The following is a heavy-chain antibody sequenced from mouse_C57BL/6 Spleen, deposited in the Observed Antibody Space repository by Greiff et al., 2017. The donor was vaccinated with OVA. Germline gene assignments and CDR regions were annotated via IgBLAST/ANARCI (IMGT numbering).Heavy chain of an antibody. CDR1: GYSITSGYY. Sequence: EVKLMESGPGLVKPSQSLSLTCSVTGYSITSGYYWNWIRQFPGNKLEWMGYISYDGSNNYNPSLKNRISITRDTSKNQFFLKLNSVTTEDTATYYCALDSSGHPDYWGQGTTLTVSS. J-gene: IGHJ2*01. CDR3: ALDSSGHPDY. D-gene: IGHD3-2*02. CDR2: ISYDGSN. V-gene: IGHV3-6*01.